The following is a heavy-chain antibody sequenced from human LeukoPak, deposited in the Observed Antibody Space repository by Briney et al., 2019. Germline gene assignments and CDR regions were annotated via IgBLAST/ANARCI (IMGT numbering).Heavy chain of an antibody. D-gene: IGHD2-21*02. Sequence: TGGSLRLSCAASGFTFSTYAMSWDRQAPGKGLEWVSHFGGSGGTIYYADSVRGRFTISRDNSKNTLYLQMNSLRAEDTAVYYCAKSDCGGDCHLLDYWGQGTLVTVSS. J-gene: IGHJ4*02. CDR1: GFTFSTYA. V-gene: IGHV3-23*01. CDR3: AKSDCGGDCHLLDY. CDR2: FGGSGGTI.